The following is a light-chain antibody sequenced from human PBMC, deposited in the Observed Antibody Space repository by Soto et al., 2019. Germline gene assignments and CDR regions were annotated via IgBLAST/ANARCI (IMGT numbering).Light chain of an antibody. CDR1: QSVSSSY. CDR3: QQYGSSPPMYT. CDR2: GAS. Sequence: EIVLTQSPGTLSLSPGERATLSCRASQSVSSSYLAWYQQKPGQAPRLLIYGASSRATDIPDRFSGSGSGTDFTLTISRLELEDFAVYYCQQYGSSPPMYTFGQGTKLEIK. V-gene: IGKV3-20*01. J-gene: IGKJ2*01.